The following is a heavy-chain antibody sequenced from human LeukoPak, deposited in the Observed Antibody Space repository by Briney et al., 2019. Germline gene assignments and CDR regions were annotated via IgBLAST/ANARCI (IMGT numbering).Heavy chain of an antibody. CDR1: GFTFSSYW. CDR3: AREWSPVTMVRGVTPEYYYYYYGMDV. Sequence: PGGSLRLSCAASGFTFSSYWMHWVRQAPGKGLVWVSRINSDGSSTSYADSVKGRFTISRENAKNTLYLQMNSLRAEDTAVYYCAREWSPVTMVRGVTPEYYYYYYGMDVWGQGTTVTVSS. V-gene: IGHV3-74*01. J-gene: IGHJ6*02. CDR2: INSDGSST. D-gene: IGHD3-10*01.